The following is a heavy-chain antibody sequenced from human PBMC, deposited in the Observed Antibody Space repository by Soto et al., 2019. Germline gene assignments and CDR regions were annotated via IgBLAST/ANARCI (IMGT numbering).Heavy chain of an antibody. CDR1: GFTFSSYA. CDR3: AKDFRTAVAGHDY. V-gene: IGHV3-23*01. CDR2: ISGSGSNT. J-gene: IGHJ4*02. Sequence: PGGSLRLSCAASGFTFSSYALSWVRQAPGKGLEWVSAISGSGSNTYYADSVKGRFTISRDNSKNTLFLQMNSLRAEDTAVYYCAKDFRTAVAGHDYWGQGTLVTVSS. D-gene: IGHD6-19*01.